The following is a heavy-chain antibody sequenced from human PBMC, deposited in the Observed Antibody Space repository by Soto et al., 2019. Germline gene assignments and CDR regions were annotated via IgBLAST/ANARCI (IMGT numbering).Heavy chain of an antibody. CDR3: ARDNDILTGYWHRFDP. D-gene: IGHD3-9*01. Sequence: SSETLSLTCTGSGGSISSYYWSWIRQPSGKGLEWIGYIYYSGSTNYNPSLKSRVTISVDTSKNQFSLKLSSVTAADTAVYYCARDNDILTGYWHRFDPWGQVTLVTVS. CDR1: GGSISSYY. V-gene: IGHV4-59*01. J-gene: IGHJ5*02. CDR2: IYYSGST.